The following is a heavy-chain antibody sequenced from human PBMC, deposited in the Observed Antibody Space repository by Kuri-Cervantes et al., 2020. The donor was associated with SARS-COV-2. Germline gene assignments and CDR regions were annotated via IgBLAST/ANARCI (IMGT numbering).Heavy chain of an antibody. CDR1: GFTFSSYA. J-gene: IGHJ6*03. CDR3: AKKGDYSNYAERPHYYYYYMDV. V-gene: IGHV3-23*01. D-gene: IGHD4-11*01. Sequence: GESLKISCAASGFTFSSYAMSWVRQAPGKGLEWVSAISGSVGSTYYADSVKGRFTISRDNSKNTLYLQMNSLRAEDTAVYYCAKKGDYSNYAERPHYYYYYMDVWGKGTTVTVSS. CDR2: ISGSVGST.